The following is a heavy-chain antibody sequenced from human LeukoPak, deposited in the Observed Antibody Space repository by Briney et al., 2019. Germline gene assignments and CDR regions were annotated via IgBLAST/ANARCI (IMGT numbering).Heavy chain of an antibody. CDR3: ARRPIAAAGSSGFDY. J-gene: IGHJ4*02. V-gene: IGHV5-10-1*01. D-gene: IGHD6-13*01. CDR1: GYSFTSYW. Sequence: GESLKISCKGSGYSFTSYWISWVRQMPGKGLEWMGRIDPGDSYTNYSPSFQGHVTISADKSISTAYLQWSSLKASDTAMYYCARRPIAAAGSSGFDYWGQGTLVTVSS. CDR2: IDPGDSYT.